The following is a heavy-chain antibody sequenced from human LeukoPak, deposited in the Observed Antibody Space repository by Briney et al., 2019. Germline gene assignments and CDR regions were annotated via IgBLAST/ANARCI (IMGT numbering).Heavy chain of an antibody. D-gene: IGHD3-9*01. J-gene: IGHJ3*02. CDR1: GFTFSSYG. CDR3: AKALGDYDILTGYDAFDI. CDR2: ISYDGSNK. Sequence: PGGSLRLSCAASGFTFSSYGMHWVRQAPGKGLEWVAVISYDGSNKYYADSVKGRFTISRDNSKNALYLQMNSLRAEDTAVYYCAKALGDYDILTGYDAFDIWGQGTMVTVSS. V-gene: IGHV3-30*18.